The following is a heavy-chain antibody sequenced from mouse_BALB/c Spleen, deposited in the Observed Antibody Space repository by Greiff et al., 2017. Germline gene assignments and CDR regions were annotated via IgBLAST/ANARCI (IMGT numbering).Heavy chain of an antibody. Sequence: EVQRVESGGDLVKPGGSLKLSCAASGFTFSSYGMSWVRQTPDKRLEWVATISSGGSYTYYPDSVKGRFTISRDNAKNTLYLQMSSLKSEDTAMYYCARHGRDGYYFDYWGQGTTLTVSS. CDR1: GFTFSSYG. V-gene: IGHV5-6*01. CDR3: ARHGRDGYYFDY. J-gene: IGHJ2*01. CDR2: ISSGGSYT. D-gene: IGHD3-3*01.